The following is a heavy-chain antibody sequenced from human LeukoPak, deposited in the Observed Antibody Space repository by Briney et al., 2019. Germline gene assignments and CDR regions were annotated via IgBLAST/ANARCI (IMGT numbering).Heavy chain of an antibody. J-gene: IGHJ4*02. V-gene: IGHV4-61*08. Sequence: KASETLSLTCTVSGGSISSGGYYWSWIRQPPGKGLEWIGYIYYTGSTKYIPSLNSRVTMSIDTSKNQFSLKLSSVTAADTAVYYCARFSWYIDYWGQGTLVTVSS. CDR2: IYYTGST. CDR3: ARFSWYIDY. CDR1: GGSISSGGYY.